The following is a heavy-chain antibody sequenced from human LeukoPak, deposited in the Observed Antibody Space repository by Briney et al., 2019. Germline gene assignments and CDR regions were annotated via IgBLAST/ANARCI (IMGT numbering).Heavy chain of an antibody. CDR3: ARGGQQLTLFDY. J-gene: IGHJ4*02. CDR1: GGSISSGGYY. Sequence: SETLSVTCTVSGGSISSGGYYWSWIRQHPGKGLEWIGHIYYSGSTYYNPSLKSRVTISVDTSKNQFSLKLSSVTAADTAVYYCARGGQQLTLFDYWGQGTLVTVSS. D-gene: IGHD6-13*01. CDR2: IYYSGST. V-gene: IGHV4-31*03.